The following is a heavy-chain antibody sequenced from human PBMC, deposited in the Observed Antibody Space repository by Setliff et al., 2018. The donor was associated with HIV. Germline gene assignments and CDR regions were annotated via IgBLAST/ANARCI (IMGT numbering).Heavy chain of an antibody. CDR3: ARHYQHPWVGVDYYFMDV. CDR1: GGSISSSVYY. Sequence: PSETLSLTCTVSGGSISSSVYYWGWIRQPPGKGLEWIGNIYYSGSTYYNPSLKSRITISVDTSKNQFSLKLSSVTAADTAVYYCARHYQHPWVGVDYYFMDVWGKGTTVTVSS. CDR2: IYYSGST. D-gene: IGHD1-26*01. V-gene: IGHV4-39*01. J-gene: IGHJ6*03.